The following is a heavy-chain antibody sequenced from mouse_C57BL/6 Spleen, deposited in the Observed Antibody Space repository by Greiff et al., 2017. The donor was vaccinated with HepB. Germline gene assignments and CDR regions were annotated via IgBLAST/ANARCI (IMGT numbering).Heavy chain of an antibody. D-gene: IGHD1-1*01. CDR2: IDPSDSYT. Sequence: VQLQQPGAELVMPGASVKLSCKASGYTFTSYLMHWVKQRPGQGLEWIGEIDPSDSYTNYNQKFKGKSTLTVDKSSSTAYMQLSSLTSEDSAVYYCARYDYGPFAYWGQGTLVTVSA. CDR3: ARYDYGPFAY. J-gene: IGHJ3*01. V-gene: IGHV1-69*01. CDR1: GYTFTSYL.